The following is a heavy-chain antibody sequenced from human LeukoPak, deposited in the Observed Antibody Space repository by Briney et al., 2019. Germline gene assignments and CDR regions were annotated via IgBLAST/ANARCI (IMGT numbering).Heavy chain of an antibody. CDR2: INAGNGNT. D-gene: IGHD3-10*01. J-gene: IGHJ4*02. CDR3: ARDRITMVRGGGPIDY. CDR1: GYTFTSYA. Sequence: ASVKVSCTASGYTFTSYAMHWVRQAPGQRLEWMGWINAGNGNTKYSQKFQGRVTITRDTSASTAYMELSSLRSEDTAVYYCARDRITMVRGGGPIDYWGQGTLVTVSS. V-gene: IGHV1-3*01.